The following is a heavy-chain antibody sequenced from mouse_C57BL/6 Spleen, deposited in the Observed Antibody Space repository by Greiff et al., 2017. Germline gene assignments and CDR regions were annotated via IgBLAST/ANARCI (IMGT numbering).Heavy chain of an antibody. CDR2: IDPETGGT. CDR3: TIRNWDEDYFDY. Sequence: VQVVESGAELVRPGASVTLSCKASGYTFTDYEMHWVKQTPVHGLEWIGAIDPETGGTAYNQKFKGKAILTADKSSSTAYMELRSLTSEDSAVYYCTIRNWDEDYFDYWGQGTTLTVSS. D-gene: IGHD4-1*01. V-gene: IGHV1-15*01. CDR1: GYTFTDYE. J-gene: IGHJ2*01.